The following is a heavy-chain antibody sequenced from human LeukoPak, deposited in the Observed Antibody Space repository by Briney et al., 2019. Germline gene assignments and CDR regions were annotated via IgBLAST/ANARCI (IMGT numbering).Heavy chain of an antibody. CDR2: INHSGST. CDR1: GYSISSGYY. Sequence: SETLSLTCTVSGYSISSGYYWSWIRQPPGKGLEWIGEINHSGSTNYNPSLKSRVTISVDTSKNQFSLKLSSVTAADTAVYYCARNPAYYYYYYMDVWGKGTTVTVSS. CDR3: ARNPAYYYYYYMDV. V-gene: IGHV4-38-2*02. J-gene: IGHJ6*03.